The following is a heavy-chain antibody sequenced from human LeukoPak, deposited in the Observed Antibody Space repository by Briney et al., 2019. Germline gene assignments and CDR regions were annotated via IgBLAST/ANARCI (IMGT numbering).Heavy chain of an antibody. V-gene: IGHV3-23*01. CDR3: AKDKSPGGYLAARYDYYYFYGVDV. CDR1: GFSLSISA. D-gene: IGHD5-12*01. CDR2: IIGIGRTT. J-gene: IGHJ6*02. Sequence: PRGSLRLSCAPSGFSLSISATNWVRQAPGKGLGWVSCIIGIGRTTYYAHSVRGWFTISRENSKNTVYLQVNSLRAEDTAVYYCAKDKSPGGYLAARYDYYYFYGVDVWGQGTTVTVSS.